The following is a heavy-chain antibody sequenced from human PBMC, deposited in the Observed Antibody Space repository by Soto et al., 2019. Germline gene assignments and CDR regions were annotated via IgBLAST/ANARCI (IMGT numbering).Heavy chain of an antibody. CDR1: GYTFTSYY. Sequence: GASVKASCKASGYTFTSYYMHWVRQAPGQGLEWMGIINPSGGSTSYAQKFQGRVTMTRDTSTSTVYMELSSLRSEDTAVYYCARSADSSSLPEYYFDYWGQGTLVTVSS. CDR3: ARSADSSSLPEYYFDY. D-gene: IGHD3-22*01. J-gene: IGHJ4*02. CDR2: INPSGGST. V-gene: IGHV1-46*03.